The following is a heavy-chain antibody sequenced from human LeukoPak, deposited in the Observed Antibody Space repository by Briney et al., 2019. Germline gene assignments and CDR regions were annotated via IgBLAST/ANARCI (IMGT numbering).Heavy chain of an antibody. V-gene: IGHV4-59*01. CDR3: TREAAMVRGVMGFDP. J-gene: IGHJ5*02. CDR2: IYYSGIT. Sequence: SETLSLTCTVSGGSISSYYWSWIREPPGKALEWIGYIYYSGITNYNPSLKSRVTISVDTSKNQFSLKLSSVTAADTAVYYCTREAAMVRGVMGFDPWGQGTLVSVSA. D-gene: IGHD3-10*01. CDR1: GGSISSYY.